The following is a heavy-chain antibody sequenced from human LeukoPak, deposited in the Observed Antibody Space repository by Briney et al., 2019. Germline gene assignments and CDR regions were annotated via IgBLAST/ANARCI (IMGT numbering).Heavy chain of an antibody. CDR1: GFMFNRYW. D-gene: IGHD2-2*01. Sequence: GGSLRLSCAASGFMFNRYWMTCVRHAPRKGLEWVATIKEDGSEKYYVDSVKGRFTISRDNAKKSLYLQMHSLRVADTAGYFCARGASFFDYWGQGILVIVSS. J-gene: IGHJ4*02. CDR3: ARGASFFDY. V-gene: IGHV3-7*04. CDR2: IKEDGSEK.